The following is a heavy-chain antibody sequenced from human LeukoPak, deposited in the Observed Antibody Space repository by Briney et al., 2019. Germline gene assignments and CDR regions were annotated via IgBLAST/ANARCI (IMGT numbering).Heavy chain of an antibody. J-gene: IGHJ4*02. V-gene: IGHV1-2*06. Sequence: GASVKVSCKASGYTFSRYYMHWVRQAPGQGLEWMGRINPNSGSTNYAEKFQGRVTMTRDTSISTAYMEMSRLRADDTAVYYCAIQEASGSDHDYWGQGTLVTVSS. D-gene: IGHD1-26*01. CDR1: GYTFSRYY. CDR2: INPNSGST. CDR3: AIQEASGSDHDY.